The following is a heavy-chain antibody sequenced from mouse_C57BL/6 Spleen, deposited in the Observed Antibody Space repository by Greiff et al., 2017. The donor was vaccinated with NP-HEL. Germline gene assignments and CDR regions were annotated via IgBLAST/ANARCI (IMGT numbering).Heavy chain of an antibody. CDR3: GRDGSSLFAY. D-gene: IGHD1-1*01. CDR1: GYSFTGYY. J-gene: IGHJ3*01. Sequence: EVQLQQSGPELVKPGASVKISCKASGYSFTGYYMNWVKQSPEKSLEWIGEINPSTGGTTYNQKFKAKATLTVDKSSSTAYMQLKSLTSEDSAVYYCGRDGSSLFAYWGQGTLVTVSA. V-gene: IGHV1-42*01. CDR2: INPSTGGT.